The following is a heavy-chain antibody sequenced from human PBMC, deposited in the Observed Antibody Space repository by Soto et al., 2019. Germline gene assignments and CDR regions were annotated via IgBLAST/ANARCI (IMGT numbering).Heavy chain of an antibody. D-gene: IGHD6-13*01. CDR3: ARHRGPSSSWSFDY. Sequence: SETLSLTCTVSGGSISSYYWSWIRQPPGKGLEWIGYIYYSGSTNYNPSLKSRVTISVDTSKNQFSLKLSSVTAADTAVYYCARHRGPSSSWSFDYWGQGTLVTVSS. CDR2: IYYSGST. V-gene: IGHV4-59*08. CDR1: GGSISSYY. J-gene: IGHJ4*02.